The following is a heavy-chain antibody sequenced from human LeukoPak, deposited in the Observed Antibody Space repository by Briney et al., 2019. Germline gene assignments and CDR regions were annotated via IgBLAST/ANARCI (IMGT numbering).Heavy chain of an antibody. CDR3: AAEVGYSSSWYGMDV. V-gene: IGHV1-58*02. Sequence: ASVKVSCKASGFTFTSSAMQWVRQARGQRLEWIGWIVVGSGNTNYAQKFQERVTITRDMSTSTVYMELSRLRSDDTAVYYCAAEVGYSSSWYGMDVWGQGTTVAVSS. CDR1: GFTFTSSA. D-gene: IGHD6-13*01. J-gene: IGHJ6*02. CDR2: IVVGSGNT.